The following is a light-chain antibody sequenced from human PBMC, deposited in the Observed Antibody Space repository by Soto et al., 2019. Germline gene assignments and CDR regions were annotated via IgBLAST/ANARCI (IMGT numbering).Light chain of an antibody. J-gene: IGLJ2*01. CDR3: CAYAGSSTCVV. V-gene: IGLV2-23*01. CDR1: SSDVGSYNL. CDR2: EGS. Sequence: QSALTQPASVSGSPGQSITISCTGTSSDVGSYNLVSWYQQHPGKAPKLMIYEGSKRPSGVPNRFSGSKSGNTASLAISGLKAEDEADYYCCAYAGSSTCVVFGGGTKLTLL.